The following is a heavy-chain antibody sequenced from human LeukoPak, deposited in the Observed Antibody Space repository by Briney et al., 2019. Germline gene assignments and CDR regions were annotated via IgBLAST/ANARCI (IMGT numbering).Heavy chain of an antibody. V-gene: IGHV4-39*01. CDR1: GGSLSSSSYY. D-gene: IGHD3-10*01. CDR2: IYYSGST. CDR3: ARRGYGSGSYYPDY. Sequence: PSETLSLTCTVSGGSLSSSSYYWGWIRQPPGKGLEWIGSIYYSGSTYYNPSLKSRVTISVDTSKNQFSLKLSSVTAADTAVYYCARRGYGSGSYYPDYWGQGTLVTVSS. J-gene: IGHJ4*02.